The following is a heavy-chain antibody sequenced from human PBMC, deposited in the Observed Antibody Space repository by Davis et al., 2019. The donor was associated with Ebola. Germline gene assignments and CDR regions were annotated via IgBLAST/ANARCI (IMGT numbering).Heavy chain of an antibody. Sequence: GESLKISCAASGFTFSSYSMNWVRQAPGKGLEWVSSISSSSSYIYYADSVKGRFTISRDNSKNTLYLQMNSLGAEDTAVYYCAPDPSGRWPNWFDPWGQGTLVTVSS. CDR1: GFTFSSYS. CDR3: APDPSGRWPNWFDP. CDR2: ISSSSSYI. J-gene: IGHJ5*02. V-gene: IGHV3-21*04. D-gene: IGHD1-26*01.